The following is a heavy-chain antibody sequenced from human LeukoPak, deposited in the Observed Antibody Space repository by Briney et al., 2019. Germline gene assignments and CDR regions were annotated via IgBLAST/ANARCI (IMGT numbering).Heavy chain of an antibody. CDR1: GFIFSNYA. Sequence: GGSLRLSCEASGFIFSNYAMSWLRQAPGKGLEWVSTIHDRNYYADSVKGRFTISRDNSRSTLYLQMDSLRAEDTAVYYCARAVANDYWGQGTLVTVSS. CDR3: ARAVANDY. CDR2: IHDRN. D-gene: IGHD5-12*01. J-gene: IGHJ4*02. V-gene: IGHV3-23*01.